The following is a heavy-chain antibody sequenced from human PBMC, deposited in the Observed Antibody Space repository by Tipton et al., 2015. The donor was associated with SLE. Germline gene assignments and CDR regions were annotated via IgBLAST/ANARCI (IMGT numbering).Heavy chain of an antibody. CDR3: ASSYSRAYYYYMDV. CDR1: GGSISSTIYY. D-gene: IGHD2-15*01. V-gene: IGHV4-39*01. CDR2: IYYSGST. J-gene: IGHJ6*03. Sequence: TLSLTCTVSGGSISSTIYYWGWIRQPPGKGLEWIGSIYYSGSTYYNPSLKSRVTISVDTSKNQFSLKLSSVTAADTAVYYCASSYSRAYYYYMDVWGKGTTVTVSS.